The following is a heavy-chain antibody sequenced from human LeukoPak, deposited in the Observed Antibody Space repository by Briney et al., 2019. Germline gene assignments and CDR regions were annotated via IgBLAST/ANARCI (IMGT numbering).Heavy chain of an antibody. D-gene: IGHD3-10*02. CDR3: ARGNMLRDIDY. Sequence: PGGSLRLSCAASGFTFSVYTMNWVRQAPGKGLEWVSSISSDSIYIYYADSLRGRFTISRDNAENSLYLQMNSLRAEDTAVYFCARGNMLRDIDYWGQGTLVTVSS. CDR1: GFTFSVYT. J-gene: IGHJ4*02. V-gene: IGHV3-21*01. CDR2: ISSDSIYI.